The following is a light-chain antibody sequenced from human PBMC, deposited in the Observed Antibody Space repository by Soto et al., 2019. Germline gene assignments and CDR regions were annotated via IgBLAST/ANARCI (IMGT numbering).Light chain of an antibody. CDR1: RSVRSY. Sequence: EIVLTQSPATLSLSPGERATLSCRASRSVRSYLAWYQQKPGQAPRLLIYDASNRAAGIPARFSGSGSGTAFTLTISNLEPEDFAVYYCQQRYAWPPITFGQGTRLEIK. V-gene: IGKV3-11*01. J-gene: IGKJ5*01. CDR2: DAS. CDR3: QQRYAWPPIT.